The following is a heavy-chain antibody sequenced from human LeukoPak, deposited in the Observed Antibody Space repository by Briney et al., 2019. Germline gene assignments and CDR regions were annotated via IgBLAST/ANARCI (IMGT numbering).Heavy chain of an antibody. D-gene: IGHD6-19*01. CDR2: ISSSGSTI. Sequence: GGSLRLSCAASGFTFSSYEMNWVRQAPGKGLEWVSYISSSGSTIYYADSVKGRFTISRDDAKNSLYLQMNSLRAEDTAVYYCARSPHSSGWYYFDYWGQGTLVTVSS. CDR1: GFTFSSYE. V-gene: IGHV3-48*03. J-gene: IGHJ4*02. CDR3: ARSPHSSGWYYFDY.